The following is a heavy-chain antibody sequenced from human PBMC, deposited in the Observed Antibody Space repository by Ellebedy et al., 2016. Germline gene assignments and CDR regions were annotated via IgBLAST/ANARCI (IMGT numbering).Heavy chain of an antibody. D-gene: IGHD3-9*01. V-gene: IGHV1-18*01. Sequence: ASVKVSXXASGGTFSSYAISWVRQAPGQGLEWMGWISAYNGNTNYAQKLQGRVTMTTDTSTSTAYMELRSLRSDDTAVYYCAREYYDILTGSASAFDIWGQGTMVTVSS. CDR2: ISAYNGNT. J-gene: IGHJ3*02. CDR3: AREYYDILTGSASAFDI. CDR1: GGTFSSYA.